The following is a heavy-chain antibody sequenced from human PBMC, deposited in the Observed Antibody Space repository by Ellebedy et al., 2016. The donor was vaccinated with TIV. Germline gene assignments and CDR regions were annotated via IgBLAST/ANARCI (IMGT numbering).Heavy chain of an antibody. J-gene: IGHJ4*02. CDR1: GGSISSSSYY. V-gene: IGHV4-39*07. D-gene: IGHD2-8*01. Sequence: SETLSLTXTVSGGSISSSSYYWGWIRQPPGKGLEWIGSIYYSGSTYYNPSLKSRVTISVDTSKNQFSLKLSSVTTADTAVYYCARGVSDFDYWGQGTLATVSS. CDR2: IYYSGST. CDR3: ARGVSDFDY.